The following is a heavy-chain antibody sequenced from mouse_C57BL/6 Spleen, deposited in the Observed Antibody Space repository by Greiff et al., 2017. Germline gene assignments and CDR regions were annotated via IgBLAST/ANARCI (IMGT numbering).Heavy chain of an antibody. D-gene: IGHD2-4*01. CDR1: GYAFTNYL. Sequence: QVQLQQSGAELVRPGTSVKVSCKASGYAFTNYLIEWVKQRPGQGLEWIGVINPGSGGTNYNEKFKGKATLTADKSSSTAYMQLSSLTSEDSAVYFCARDDYSRFAYWGQGTLVTVSA. V-gene: IGHV1-54*01. CDR3: ARDDYSRFAY. CDR2: INPGSGGT. J-gene: IGHJ3*01.